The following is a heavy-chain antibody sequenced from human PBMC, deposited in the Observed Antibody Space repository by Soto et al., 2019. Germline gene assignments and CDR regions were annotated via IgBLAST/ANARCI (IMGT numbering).Heavy chain of an antibody. CDR1: GVTFGSYA. CDR2: IIPIFGTA. V-gene: IGHV1-69*13. J-gene: IGHJ5*02. D-gene: IGHD3-3*01. CDR3: AREALITIFGVVTANWFDP. Sequence: SVKVSCKASGVTFGSYAISWVRQAPGQGLEWMGGIIPIFGTANYAQEFQGRVTITADESTSTAYMELSSLRSEDTAVYYCAREALITIFGVVTANWFDPWGQGTLVTVSS.